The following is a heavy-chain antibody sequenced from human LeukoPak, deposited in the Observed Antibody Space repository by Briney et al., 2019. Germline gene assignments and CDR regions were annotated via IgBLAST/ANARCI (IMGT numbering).Heavy chain of an antibody. CDR2: VYPEDGEI. CDR3: ARDGDWNYVGGYWFDP. V-gene: IGHV1-24*01. Sequence: ASLKASCKLSGYTPTELTIQWVRQTPGKRLGWIGGVYPEDGEIIYAQKFQGRVTMTRDMSTSTVYMELSSLRSEDTAVCYCARDGDWNYVGGYWFDPWGQGTLVTVSS. CDR1: GYTPTELT. D-gene: IGHD1-7*01. J-gene: IGHJ5*02.